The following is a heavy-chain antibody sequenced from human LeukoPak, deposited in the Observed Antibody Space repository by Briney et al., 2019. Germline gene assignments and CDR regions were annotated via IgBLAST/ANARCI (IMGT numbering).Heavy chain of an antibody. CDR2: IYHSGSA. V-gene: IGHV4-30-2*01. D-gene: IGHD3-10*01. Sequence: SETPSLTCTVSGASISPNSYTWNWIRQAPGRRLEVIGYIYHSGSAHYAQSFDGRVTISIDLSKNQFSLKLNSVTAADTAVYYCARGTYIDPLDYWGQGTLVTVSS. CDR1: GASISPNSYT. CDR3: ARGTYIDPLDY. J-gene: IGHJ4*02.